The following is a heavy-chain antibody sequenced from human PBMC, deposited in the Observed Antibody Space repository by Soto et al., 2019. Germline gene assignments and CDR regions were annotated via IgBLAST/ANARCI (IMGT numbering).Heavy chain of an antibody. Sequence: SLRLTCAASGFTFRSYAMSWVRQAPGKGLEWVSAISGSGGRTYYADSVKGRCTISRDNSKNTVYLQMNSLRAEDTAVYYCAKGIXASVVVPATIGYWYFDLWGRGTLVTVSS. CDR1: GFTFRSYA. J-gene: IGHJ2*01. CDR3: AKGIXASVVVPATIGYWYFDL. D-gene: IGHD2-2*02. CDR2: ISGSGGRT. V-gene: IGHV3-23*01.